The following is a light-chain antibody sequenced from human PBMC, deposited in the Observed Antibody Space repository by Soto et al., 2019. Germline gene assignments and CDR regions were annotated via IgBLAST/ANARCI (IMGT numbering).Light chain of an antibody. Sequence: DIVMTQSPLSLPVTPGEPASISCRSSQSLLHSNGYNYLDWYLQKPGQSPQLLIYLGSNRASGVPDRFSGSGSGTDFTLKISRVEAEDVGVSYCMQALQTFITFGQGTRLEIK. CDR2: LGS. J-gene: IGKJ5*01. CDR1: QSLLHSNGYNY. V-gene: IGKV2-28*01. CDR3: MQALQTFIT.